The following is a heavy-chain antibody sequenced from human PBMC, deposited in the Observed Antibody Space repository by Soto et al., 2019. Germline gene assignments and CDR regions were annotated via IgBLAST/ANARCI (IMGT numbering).Heavy chain of an antibody. CDR3: ARAPCASGGSCYSAVAYYYYYMDV. CDR2: IYYSGST. J-gene: IGHJ6*03. V-gene: IGHV4-4*02. Sequence: PGGSLRLSCAASGFTFSNAWINWVRQPPGKGLEWIGSIYYSGSTYYNPSLKSRVTISVDQSKNQFSLKLSSVTAADTAVYYCARAPCASGGSCYSAVAYYYYYMDVWGKGPTVTVSS. D-gene: IGHD2-15*01. CDR1: GFTFSNAW.